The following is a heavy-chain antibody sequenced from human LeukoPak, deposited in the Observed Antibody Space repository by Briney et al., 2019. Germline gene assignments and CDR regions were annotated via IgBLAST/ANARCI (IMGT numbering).Heavy chain of an antibody. Sequence: SETLSLTCTVSSGSVSSGSSYWSWIRQPPGKGLEWIGYLYYSGSTNYNPSLKSRVTISVDTSKNQFSLKLSSVTAADTAVYYCARALPYLFDKSGDAFDIWGQGTMVTVSS. CDR3: ARALPYLFDKSGDAFDI. J-gene: IGHJ3*02. CDR2: LYYSGST. D-gene: IGHD3-22*01. CDR1: SGSVSSGSSY. V-gene: IGHV4-61*01.